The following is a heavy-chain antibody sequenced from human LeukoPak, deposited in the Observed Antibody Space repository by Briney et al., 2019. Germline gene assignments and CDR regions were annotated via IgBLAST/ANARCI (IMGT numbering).Heavy chain of an antibody. CDR2: IYENGGTT. D-gene: IGHD3-22*01. CDR3: ATYRRGYHDSSESYYFDY. J-gene: IGHJ4*02. CDR1: GFTFRSHA. V-gene: IGHV3-23*01. Sequence: GGSLRLSCVGSGFTFRSHAMSWVRQAPEKGLEFVSGIYENGGTTYYADSMKGRFSISRDNSKNTLYLQMNGLRAEDTAVYYCATYRRGYHDSSESYYFDYWGQGTLVTVSS.